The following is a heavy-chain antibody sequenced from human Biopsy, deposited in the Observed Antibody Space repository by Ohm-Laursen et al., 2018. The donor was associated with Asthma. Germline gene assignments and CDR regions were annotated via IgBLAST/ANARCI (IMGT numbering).Heavy chain of an antibody. J-gene: IGHJ4*02. CDR3: ARIPRRSGSYFVDY. CDR1: GDSITSGGCC. V-gene: IGHV4-31*03. CDR2: IHHSGTS. Sequence: TLSLTCTASGDSITSGGCCWNWIRQHPGKGLEWIGYIHHSGTSYFNPPLKSRVSFSRDTSKNQFSLRLSSVTAADTAMYYCARIPRRSGSYFVDYWGQGTLVTVSS. D-gene: IGHD3-22*01.